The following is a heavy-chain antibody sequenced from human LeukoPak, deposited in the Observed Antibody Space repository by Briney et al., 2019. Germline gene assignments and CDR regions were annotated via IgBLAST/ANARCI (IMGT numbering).Heavy chain of an antibody. Sequence: GGSLRLSCAASGFTFSSYAMSWVRQAPGKGLEWVAVIWFDGSEKYYGDSVQGRFTISRNNANNTVDLEMKRLRADDTAVYYCAKVGEFETFGGNSNWYFDLWGRGTLVTVSS. V-gene: IGHV3-33*08. D-gene: IGHD4-23*01. CDR3: AKVGEFETFGGNSNWYFDL. CDR2: IWFDGSEK. CDR1: GFTFSSYA. J-gene: IGHJ2*01.